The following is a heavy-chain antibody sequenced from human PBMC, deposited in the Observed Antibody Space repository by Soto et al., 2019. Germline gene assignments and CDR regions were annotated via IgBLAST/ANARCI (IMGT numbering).Heavy chain of an antibody. J-gene: IGHJ4*02. CDR3: AREGINNYNEYYFDS. Sequence: GGSLRLSCAASGFTFSTYSMNWVRQAPGKGLEWVSSISGSGNYTHYADFLRGRFTISRDNAKTSLYLQMNSLRAEDTAVYYCAREGINNYNEYYFDSRGQGXVVTVSS. CDR1: GFTFSTYS. V-gene: IGHV3-21*01. D-gene: IGHD4-4*01. CDR2: ISGSGNYT.